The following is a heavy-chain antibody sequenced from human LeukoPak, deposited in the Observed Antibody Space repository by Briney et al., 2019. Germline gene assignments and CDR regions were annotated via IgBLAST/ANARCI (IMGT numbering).Heavy chain of an antibody. CDR1: GGSISSGSYY. V-gene: IGHV4-61*02. D-gene: IGHD3-22*01. J-gene: IGHJ4*02. Sequence: SETLSLTCTVSGGSISSGSYYWSWIRQPAGKGLEWIGRIYTSGSTNYNPSLKSRVTISVDTSNNQFSLKLSSVTAADTAVYYCARNPYYYDSSGLIDYWGQGTLVTVSS. CDR3: ARNPYYYDSSGLIDY. CDR2: IYTSGST.